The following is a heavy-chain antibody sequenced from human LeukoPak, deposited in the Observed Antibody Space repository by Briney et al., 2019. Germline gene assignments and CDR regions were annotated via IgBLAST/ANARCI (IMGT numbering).Heavy chain of an antibody. D-gene: IGHD3-16*01. CDR2: IKQDATAK. CDR1: GFTFSSYE. V-gene: IGHV3-7*01. CDR3: ARLVWGTDRYFDL. J-gene: IGHJ4*02. Sequence: PGGSLRLSCAASGFTFSSYEMNWVRQAPGKGLEWVANIKQDATAKYYVDSVKGRFTISRDNAKNSLYLDMNSLRAEDTAVYYCARLVWGTDRYFDLWGQGTLVTVSS.